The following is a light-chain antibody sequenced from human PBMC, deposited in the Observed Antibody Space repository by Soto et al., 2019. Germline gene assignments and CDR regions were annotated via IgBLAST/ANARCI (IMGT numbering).Light chain of an antibody. V-gene: IGKV2-28*01. CDR2: LGS. Sequence: DPVVTQSPLSLTVTPGEPASISCRSSQSLLHRDGYNDLEWYLQKPGQSPQLLIYLGSTRASGVPDRFSGSGSGTDFTLHISRVEAEDVGVYYCMQALQTWTFGQGTKVEIK. CDR3: MQALQTWT. CDR1: QSLLHRDGYND. J-gene: IGKJ1*01.